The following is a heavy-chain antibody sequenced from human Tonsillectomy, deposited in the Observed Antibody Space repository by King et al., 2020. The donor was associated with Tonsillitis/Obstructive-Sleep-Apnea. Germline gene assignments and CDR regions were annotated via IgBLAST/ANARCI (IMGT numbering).Heavy chain of an antibody. CDR3: ARLHDVFIWGSFRYSFDF. D-gene: IGHD3-16*02. V-gene: IGHV4-59*01. J-gene: IGHJ4*02. CDR1: GDSISSYF. Sequence: QLQESGPGLVKPSETLSLTCIVSGDSISSYFWSWIRQPPGKGLEWIGYVHYSGSTNYSPSLKSRVIMSIDTSKNQFSLKLISVTAADTAVYYCARLHDVFIWGSFRYSFDFWGQGALVTVSS. CDR2: VHYSGST.